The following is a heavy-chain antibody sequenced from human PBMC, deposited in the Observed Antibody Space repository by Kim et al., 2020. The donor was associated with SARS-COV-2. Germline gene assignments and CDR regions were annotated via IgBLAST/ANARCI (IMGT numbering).Heavy chain of an antibody. V-gene: IGHV1-24*01. D-gene: IGHD2-2*01. CDR1: GYTLTELS. CDR2: FDPEVGET. Sequence: ASVKVSCKVSGYTLTELSMHWVRQAPGKGLEWMGGFDPEVGETMYAQKFQGRVTMTEDTSTDTAYMELSSLRSEDTAVYYCATSCSITSCHWFDPWGQGTRVTVSS. J-gene: IGHJ5*02. CDR3: ATSCSITSCHWFDP.